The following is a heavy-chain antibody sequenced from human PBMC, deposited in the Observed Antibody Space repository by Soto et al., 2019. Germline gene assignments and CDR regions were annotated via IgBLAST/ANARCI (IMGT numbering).Heavy chain of an antibody. J-gene: IGHJ6*02. D-gene: IGHD2-21*01. Sequence: HPGGSLRLSCVVSGFTFSSNAMTWVRQAPGKGLEWVSAISDTGGGTYYADSVKGRFTISRDNSKNTLYLQMNSLRADDTAVYYCAKDRNAVINYYNYDGMDVWGQGTTVTVSS. V-gene: IGHV3-23*01. CDR3: AKDRNAVINYYNYDGMDV. CDR2: ISDTGGGT. CDR1: GFTFSSNA.